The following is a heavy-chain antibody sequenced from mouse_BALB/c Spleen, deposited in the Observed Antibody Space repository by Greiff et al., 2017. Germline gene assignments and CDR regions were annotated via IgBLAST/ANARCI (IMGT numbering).Heavy chain of an antibody. CDR3: ARHGYDGGAMDY. D-gene: IGHD2-14*01. V-gene: IGHV2-6-2*01. CDR1: GFSLTSYG. J-gene: IGHJ4*01. Sequence: VMLVESGPDLVAPSQSLSITCTVSGFSLTSYGVHWVRQPPGKGLEWLVVIWSDGSTTYNSALKSRLSISKDNSKSQVFLKMNSLQTDDTAMYYCARHGYDGGAMDYWGQGTSVTVSS. CDR2: IWSDGST.